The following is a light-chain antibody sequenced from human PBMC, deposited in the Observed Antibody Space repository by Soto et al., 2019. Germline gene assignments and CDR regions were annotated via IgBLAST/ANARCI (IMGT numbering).Light chain of an antibody. Sequence: EIVMTQSPATLSVSPGERATLSCRASQSVSSKLAWFQQKPGQAPSLLIYGVSTRATGVPVRFSGSGSGTEFPLTVNSLQSEYFAVYYCQQYNNWPHTFGQGTKLEMK. CDR2: GVS. V-gene: IGKV3-15*01. CDR3: QQYNNWPHT. J-gene: IGKJ2*01. CDR1: QSVSSK.